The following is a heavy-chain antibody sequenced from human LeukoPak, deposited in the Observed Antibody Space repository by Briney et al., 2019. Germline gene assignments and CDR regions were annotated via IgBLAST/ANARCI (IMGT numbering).Heavy chain of an antibody. Sequence: GSLRLSCAASGFTFSSYSMNWVRQPPGKGLEWIGEINHSGSTNYNPSLKSRVTISVDTSKNQFSLKLSSVTAADTAVYYCARGTRIAARLGWLDPWGQGTLVTVSS. V-gene: IGHV4-34*01. CDR3: ARGTRIAARLGWLDP. J-gene: IGHJ5*02. CDR1: GFTFSSYS. CDR2: INHSGST. D-gene: IGHD6-6*01.